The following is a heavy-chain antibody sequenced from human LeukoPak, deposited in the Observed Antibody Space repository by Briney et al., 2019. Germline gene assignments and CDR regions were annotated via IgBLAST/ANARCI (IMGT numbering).Heavy chain of an antibody. Sequence: PSETLSLTCTVSGGSISSHYWSWIRQPPGKGLEWIGYIYYSGGTYYNPSLKSRVTISVDTSKNQFSLRLSSVTAADTAVYYCARDRAAADDYWGQGTLVTVSS. D-gene: IGHD6-13*01. J-gene: IGHJ4*02. CDR3: ARDRAAADDY. V-gene: IGHV4-59*06. CDR2: IYYSGGT. CDR1: GGSISSHY.